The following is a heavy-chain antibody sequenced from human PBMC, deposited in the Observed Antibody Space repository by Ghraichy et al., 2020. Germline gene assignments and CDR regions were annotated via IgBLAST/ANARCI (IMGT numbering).Heavy chain of an antibody. Sequence: SETLSLTCTVSGGSISSGGYYWSWIRQHPGKGLEWIGYIYYSGSTYYNPSLKSRVTISVDTSKNQFSLKLSSVTAADTAVYYCARDHPSHSGRAFDIWGQGTMVTVSS. CDR1: GGSISSGGYY. J-gene: IGHJ3*02. CDR3: ARDHPSHSGRAFDI. D-gene: IGHD3-10*01. CDR2: IYYSGST. V-gene: IGHV4-31*03.